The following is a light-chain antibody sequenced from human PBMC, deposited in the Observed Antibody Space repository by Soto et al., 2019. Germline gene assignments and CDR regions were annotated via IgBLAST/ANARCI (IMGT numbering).Light chain of an antibody. J-gene: IGLJ3*02. Sequence: QSALTQPASVSGSPGQSITISCVGSTSDVGGYNYVSWYQHHPGEAPKLLLYDVSARPSGISHRFAGSKSGNTASLTISGLQAEDEATDYCSAYTSTNTAPVLFGGGTTLTVL. CDR2: DVS. CDR3: SAYTSTNTAPVL. CDR1: TSDVGGYNY. V-gene: IGLV2-14*03.